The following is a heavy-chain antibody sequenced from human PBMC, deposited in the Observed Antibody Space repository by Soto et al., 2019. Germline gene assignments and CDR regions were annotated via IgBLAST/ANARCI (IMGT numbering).Heavy chain of an antibody. CDR2: ISSSGSTI. D-gene: IGHD2-15*01. CDR1: GFTFSDYY. Sequence: GGSLRLSCAASGFTFSDYYMSWIRQAPGKGLEWVSYISSSGSTIYYADSVKGRFTISRDNAKNSLYLQMNSLRAEDTAVYYCARDLVVVVAATHSYYYYGMDAWGQGTTVTVSS. J-gene: IGHJ6*02. CDR3: ARDLVVVVAATHSYYYYGMDA. V-gene: IGHV3-11*01.